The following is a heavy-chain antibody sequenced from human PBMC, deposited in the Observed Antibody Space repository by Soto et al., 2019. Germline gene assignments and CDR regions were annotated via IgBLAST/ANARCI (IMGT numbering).Heavy chain of an antibody. V-gene: IGHV3-21*01. D-gene: IGHD3-22*01. CDR1: GFTFSSYS. CDR3: ARDPPDYYDSSGFGAFDI. CDR2: ISSSSSYI. Sequence: GGSLRLSCAASGFTFSSYSMNWVRQAPGKGLEWVSSISSSSSYIYYADSVKGRFTISRDNAKNSLYLQMNSLRAEDTAVYYCARDPPDYYDSSGFGAFDIWGQGTMVTVPS. J-gene: IGHJ3*02.